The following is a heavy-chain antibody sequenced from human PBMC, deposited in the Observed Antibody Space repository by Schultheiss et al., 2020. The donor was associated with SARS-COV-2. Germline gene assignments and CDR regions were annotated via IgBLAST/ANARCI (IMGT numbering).Heavy chain of an antibody. D-gene: IGHD2-21*02. CDR1: GASISNRDYY. Sequence: SQTLSLTCTVSGASISNRDYYWSWIRQHPGKGLEWIGYIYYSGSTNYNPSLKSRVTISVDTSKNQFSLKLSSVTAADTAVYYCARESYDPYCGGDCFIAFDYWGQGTLVTVSS. V-gene: IGHV4-61*08. CDR2: IYYSGST. J-gene: IGHJ4*02. CDR3: ARESYDPYCGGDCFIAFDY.